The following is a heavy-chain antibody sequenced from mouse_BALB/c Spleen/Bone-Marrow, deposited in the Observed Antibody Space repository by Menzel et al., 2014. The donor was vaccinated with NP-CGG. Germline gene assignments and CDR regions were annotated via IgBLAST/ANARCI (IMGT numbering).Heavy chain of an antibody. CDR1: GYNFTSYW. J-gene: IGHJ1*01. CDR2: INPSTGYT. Sequence: QVHVKQSGAELAKPGASVKMSCKASGYNFTSYWMHWVKQRPGQGLEWIGYINPSTGYTEYNQKFKDKATLTADKSSSTAYMQLSSLTSEDSAVYYCAREYYGSSGYFDVWGAGTTVTVSS. V-gene: IGHV1-7*01. D-gene: IGHD1-1*01. CDR3: AREYYGSSGYFDV.